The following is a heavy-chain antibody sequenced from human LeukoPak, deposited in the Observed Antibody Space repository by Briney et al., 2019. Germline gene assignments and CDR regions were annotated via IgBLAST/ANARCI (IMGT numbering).Heavy chain of an antibody. V-gene: IGHV3-23*01. Sequence: PGGSLRLSCAASGFTFSSYAMSWVRQAPGKGLEWVSVISGSGGTTYYADSVKGRFTISRDNSKNTFYLQMNSLRAEDTAVYFCAKLIGYNYGYVNYWGQGTLVTVSS. CDR1: GFTFSSYA. CDR2: ISGSGGTT. D-gene: IGHD5-18*01. J-gene: IGHJ4*02. CDR3: AKLIGYNYGYVNY.